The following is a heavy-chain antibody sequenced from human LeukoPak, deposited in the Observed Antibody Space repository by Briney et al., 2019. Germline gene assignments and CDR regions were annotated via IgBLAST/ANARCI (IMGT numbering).Heavy chain of an antibody. CDR2: IITIFGTA. CDR1: GGTFISYA. J-gene: IGHJ4*02. V-gene: IGHV1-69*05. Sequence: SVKVSCKASGGTFISYAISWVRQAPGQGLEWRGGIITIFGTANYAQKFQGRGTITTDESTSTPYIELSSLRSEDTPVYYCARGMTVTTSFDYWGQGTLVTVPS. CDR3: ARGMTVTTSFDY. D-gene: IGHD4-17*01.